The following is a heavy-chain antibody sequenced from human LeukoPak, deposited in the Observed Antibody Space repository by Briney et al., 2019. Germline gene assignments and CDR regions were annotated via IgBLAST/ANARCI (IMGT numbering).Heavy chain of an antibody. D-gene: IGHD2-8*01. CDR2: IYSSGST. CDR3: ARDNGNYYYYYMDV. Sequence: SETLSLTCNVSGGSIRGYYWSWIRQPPGKGLEWIGYIYSSGSTNYNPSLKSRVTMSVDTSKNQFSLKVSSVTAADTALYYCARDNGNYYYYYMDVWGKGTTVTISS. V-gene: IGHV4-4*08. J-gene: IGHJ6*03. CDR1: GGSIRGYY.